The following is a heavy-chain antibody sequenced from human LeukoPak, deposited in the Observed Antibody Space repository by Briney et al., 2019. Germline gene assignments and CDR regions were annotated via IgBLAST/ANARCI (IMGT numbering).Heavy chain of an antibody. Sequence: GESLKISCKGSGYSFTSYWIGWVRQMPGKGLEWMGIIYPGDSDTRYSPSFQGQVTISADKSISTAYLQWSSLKASDTAMYYCATWPLVNIVATTEGAYWGQGTLVTVSS. D-gene: IGHD5-12*01. CDR1: GYSFTSYW. V-gene: IGHV5-51*01. J-gene: IGHJ4*02. CDR3: ATWPLVNIVATTEGAY. CDR2: IYPGDSDT.